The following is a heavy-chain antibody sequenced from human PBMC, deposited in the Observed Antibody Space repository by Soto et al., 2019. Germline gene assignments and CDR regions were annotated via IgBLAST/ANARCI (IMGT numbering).Heavy chain of an antibody. V-gene: IGHV4-59*01. D-gene: IGHD2-2*01. CDR2: IYYSGST. Sequence: PSETLSLTCTVSGGSISSYYWSWIRQPPGKGLEWIGYIYYSGSTNYNPSLTSRVTISVDTSKNQFSLKLSSVTAADTAVYYCAAGWAPTKVVPGANPQYYNYGMDVWGQGTTV. CDR1: GGSISSYY. J-gene: IGHJ6*02. CDR3: AAGWAPTKVVPGANPQYYNYGMDV.